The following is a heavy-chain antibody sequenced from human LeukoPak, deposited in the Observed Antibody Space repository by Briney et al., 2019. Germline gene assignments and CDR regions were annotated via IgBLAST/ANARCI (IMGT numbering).Heavy chain of an antibody. V-gene: IGHV4-4*07. Sequence: SETLSLTCTVSGGSISSYYWSWIRQPAGKGLEWIGRIYTSGSTNYNPSLKSRVTMSVDTSKNQFSLNLRSVTAADTAVYYCARVFDSGSQAYFYYMDVWGKGTTVTISS. CDR2: IYTSGST. J-gene: IGHJ6*03. D-gene: IGHD3-10*01. CDR3: ARVFDSGSQAYFYYMDV. CDR1: GGSISSYY.